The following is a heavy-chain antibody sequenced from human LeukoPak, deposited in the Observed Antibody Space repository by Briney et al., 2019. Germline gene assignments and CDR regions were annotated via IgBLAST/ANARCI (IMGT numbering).Heavy chain of an antibody. V-gene: IGHV3-30-3*01. J-gene: IGHJ4*02. Sequence: GRSLRLSCAASGFTFSSYAMHWVRQAPGKGLEWVAVISYDGSNKYYADSVKGRFTISRDNSKNTLYLQMNSLRAEDTAAYYCARGVGARGYFDYWGQGTLVTVSS. D-gene: IGHD1-26*01. CDR2: ISYDGSNK. CDR1: GFTFSSYA. CDR3: ARGVGARGYFDY.